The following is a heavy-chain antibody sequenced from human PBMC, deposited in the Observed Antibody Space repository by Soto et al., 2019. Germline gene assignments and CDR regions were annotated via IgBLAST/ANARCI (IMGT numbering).Heavy chain of an antibody. CDR2: ISYDGSNK. D-gene: IGHD3-22*01. Sequence: GGSLRLSCAASGFTFSSYAMHWVRQAPGKGLEWVAVISYDGSNKYYADSVKGRFTISRDNSKNTLYLQMNSLRAEDTAVYYCARDSTYYDSSGYYYNPYFDYWGQGTLVTVSS. CDR3: ARDSTYYDSSGYYYNPYFDY. J-gene: IGHJ4*02. V-gene: IGHV3-30-3*01. CDR1: GFTFSSYA.